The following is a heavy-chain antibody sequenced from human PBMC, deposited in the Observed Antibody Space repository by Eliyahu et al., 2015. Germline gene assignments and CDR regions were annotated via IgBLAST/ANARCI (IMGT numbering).Heavy chain of an antibody. J-gene: IGHJ4*02. CDR3: ARGPSGGSFPFDY. D-gene: IGHD1-26*01. V-gene: IGHV3-9*01. CDR2: ISWNSGSI. CDR1: GFXFDDYA. Sequence: EVQLVESGGGLVQPGRSLRLSCAASGFXFDDYAMHWVRQAPGKGLGWVSGISWNSGSIGYADSVKGRFTISRDNAKNSLYLQMNSLRAEDTALYYCARGPSGGSFPFDYWGQGTLVTVSS.